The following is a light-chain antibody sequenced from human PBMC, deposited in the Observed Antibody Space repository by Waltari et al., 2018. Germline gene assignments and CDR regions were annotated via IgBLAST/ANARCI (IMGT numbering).Light chain of an antibody. CDR3: QQYYSTPFT. V-gene: IGKV4-1*01. J-gene: IGKJ3*01. Sequence: DIVMIQSPDSLAVSLGERATINCKSSQSVLHSSNNRNYLAWYPRRPGLPPKLLIYWASTRESGVPDRFSGSGSGTDFTLTISSLQTEDVAVYYCQQYYSTPFTFGPGTKVDIK. CDR2: WAS. CDR1: QSVLHSSNNRNY.